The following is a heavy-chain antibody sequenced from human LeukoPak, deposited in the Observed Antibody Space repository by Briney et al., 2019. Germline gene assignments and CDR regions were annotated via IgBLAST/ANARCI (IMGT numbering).Heavy chain of an antibody. CDR3: ARVTAHNHDY. CDR1: GFTFSSYE. D-gene: IGHD2-21*02. CDR2: ISSTGSTI. Sequence: PGGSLRLSCAASGFTFSSYEMNWVRQAPGKGLEWVSYISSTGSTIYYADSVKGRFTISRDNAKNSLYLQMNSLSAEDTAVYYCARVTAHNHDYWGQGTLVTVSS. J-gene: IGHJ4*02. V-gene: IGHV3-48*03.